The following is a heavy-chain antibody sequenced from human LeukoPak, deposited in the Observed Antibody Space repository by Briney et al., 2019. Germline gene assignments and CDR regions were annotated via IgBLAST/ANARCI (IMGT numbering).Heavy chain of an antibody. V-gene: IGHV4-34*01. Sequence: SETLSLTCAVYGGSFSGYYWSWIRQPPGKGLEWIGEINHSGSTNYNPSLKSRVTISVDTSKNQFSLKLSSVTAADTAVYYCARPGSGPKYGSSSPYYYYGMDVWGQGTTVTVSS. D-gene: IGHD6-6*01. J-gene: IGHJ6*02. CDR2: INHSGST. CDR3: ARPGSGPKYGSSSPYYYYGMDV. CDR1: GGSFSGYY.